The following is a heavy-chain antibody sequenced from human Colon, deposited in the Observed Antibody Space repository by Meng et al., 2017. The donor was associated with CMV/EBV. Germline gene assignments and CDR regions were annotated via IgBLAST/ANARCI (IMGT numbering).Heavy chain of an antibody. D-gene: IGHD5-12*01. CDR3: ARDVDATSHFDY. V-gene: IGHV4-39*07. CDR1: SIRRGSYY. CDR2: IYYAGSSSRGST. Sequence: SIRRGSYYWGVIRQPPWKGLEWIGTIYYAGSSSRGSTYYNPSLKSRATFLVDTSKSQVSLKLTSMTAADTAVYYCARDVDATSHFDYWGQGTLVTVSS. J-gene: IGHJ4*02.